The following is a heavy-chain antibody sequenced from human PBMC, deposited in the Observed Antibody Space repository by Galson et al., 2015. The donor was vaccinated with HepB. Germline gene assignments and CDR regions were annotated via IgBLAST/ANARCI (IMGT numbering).Heavy chain of an antibody. CDR3: AKDVGGWELFHYFDY. CDR1: GFTFSSYA. D-gene: IGHD1-26*01. CDR2: ISGSGGST. J-gene: IGHJ4*02. Sequence: SLRLSCAASGFTFSSYAMSWVRQAPGKGLEWVSAISGSGGSTYYADSVKGRFTISRDNSKNTLYLQMNSLRAEDTAVYYCAKDVGGWELFHYFDYWGQGTLVTVSS. V-gene: IGHV3-23*01.